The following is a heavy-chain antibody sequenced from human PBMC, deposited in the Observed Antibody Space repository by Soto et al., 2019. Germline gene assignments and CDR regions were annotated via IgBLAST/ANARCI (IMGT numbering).Heavy chain of an antibody. CDR1: GFTLSNFW. CDR2: IKEDGSEK. V-gene: IGHV3-7*03. J-gene: IGHJ4*02. Sequence: GGSLRLSCEVSGFTLSNFWMTWVRQAPGKGLEWVANIKEDGSEKNFVDSVKGRFTISRDNAKNSLYLQMNSLRAEDTAVYYCTTGGLLTLRYWGQGALVTVSS. D-gene: IGHD3-10*01. CDR3: TTGGLLTLRY.